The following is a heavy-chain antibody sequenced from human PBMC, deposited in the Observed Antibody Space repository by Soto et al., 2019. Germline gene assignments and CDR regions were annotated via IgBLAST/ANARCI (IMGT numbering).Heavy chain of an antibody. CDR3: ARGINFGGNSRAFDS. CDR2: IGGIDGNT. CDR1: GFTFNLYA. D-gene: IGHD2-21*02. J-gene: IGHJ4*02. Sequence: LRLSCAASGFTFNLYAMMWVRQAPGKGLEWVSVIGGIDGNTYYAESVKGRFTISRDNSKNTLYLQMNSLRAEDTAVYYCARGINFGGNSRAFDSWGQGTLVTVSS. V-gene: IGHV3-23*01.